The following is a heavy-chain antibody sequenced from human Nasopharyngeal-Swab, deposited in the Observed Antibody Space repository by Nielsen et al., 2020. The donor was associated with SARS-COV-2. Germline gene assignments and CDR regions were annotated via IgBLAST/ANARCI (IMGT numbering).Heavy chain of an antibody. D-gene: IGHD3-10*01. J-gene: IGHJ6*03. Sequence: WIRQPPGKGLEWIGSIYYSGSTYYNPSLKSRVTISVDTSKNQFSLKLSSVTAADTAVYYCARGRGRGGIWNYYYYYMDVWGKGATVTVSS. CDR3: ARGRGRGGIWNYYYYYMDV. CDR2: IYYSGST. V-gene: IGHV4-39*07.